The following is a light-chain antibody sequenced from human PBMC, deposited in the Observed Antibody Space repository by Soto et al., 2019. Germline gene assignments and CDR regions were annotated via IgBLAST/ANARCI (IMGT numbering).Light chain of an antibody. CDR2: DAS. J-gene: IGKJ1*01. CDR1: QSIGRW. V-gene: IGKV1-5*01. CDR3: QQYNSYSPERT. Sequence: DIQMTQSPSTLSAFVGDRVTITCRASQSIGRWLAWYQQKPGKAPKLLIYDASSLESGVPSRFSGSGSGTEFTLTMSILQSDDFATYYCQQYNSYSPERTFGQGTKVEVK.